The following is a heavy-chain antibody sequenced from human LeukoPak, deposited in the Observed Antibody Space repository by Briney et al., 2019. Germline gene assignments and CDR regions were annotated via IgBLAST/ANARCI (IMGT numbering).Heavy chain of an antibody. CDR3: ARGLNVNYGDYGSGYYYYMDV. V-gene: IGHV1-18*01. D-gene: IGHD4-17*01. J-gene: IGHJ6*03. CDR1: GYTFTSYG. CDR2: ISAYNGNT. Sequence: ASVKVSCKASGYTFTSYGISWVRQAPGQGLEWMGWISAYNGNTNYAQKLQGRVTMTTDTSTSTAYMELRSLRSEDTAVYYCARGLNVNYGDYGSGYYYYMDVWGKGTTVTISS.